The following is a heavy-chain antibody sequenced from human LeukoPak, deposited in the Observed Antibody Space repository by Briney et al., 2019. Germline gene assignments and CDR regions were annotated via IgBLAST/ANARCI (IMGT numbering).Heavy chain of an antibody. CDR1: GGSFSGYY. J-gene: IGHJ4*02. CDR2: INHSGST. V-gene: IGHV4-34*01. CDR3: ASSYYDILTGRHSSFDY. D-gene: IGHD3-9*01. Sequence: SETLSLTCAVYGGSFSGYYWSWIRQPPGKGLEWIGEINHSGSTNYNPSLKSRVTISVDTSKNQFSLKLSSVTAADTAVYYCASSYYDILTGRHSSFDYWGQGTLVTVSS.